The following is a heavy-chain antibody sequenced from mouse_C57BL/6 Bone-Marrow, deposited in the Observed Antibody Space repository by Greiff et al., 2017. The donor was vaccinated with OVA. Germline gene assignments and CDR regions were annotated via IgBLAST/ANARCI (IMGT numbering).Heavy chain of an antibody. V-gene: IGHV1-63*01. Sequence: VQLQQSGAELVRPGTSVKMSCKASGYTFTNYWIGWAKQRPGHGLEWIGDIYPGGGYTNYNEKFKGKATLTADKSSSTAYMQFSSLTSEDSAIYYCARGGNYPFDYWGQGTTLTVSS. CDR1: GYTFTNYW. J-gene: IGHJ2*01. CDR2: IYPGGGYT. CDR3: ARGGNYPFDY. D-gene: IGHD2-1*01.